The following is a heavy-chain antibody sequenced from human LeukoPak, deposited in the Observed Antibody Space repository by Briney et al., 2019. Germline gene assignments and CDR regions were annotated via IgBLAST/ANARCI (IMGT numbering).Heavy chain of an antibody. Sequence: SVKASCKASGGTLSSYAISWVRQAPGQGLEWMGGIIPIFGTANYAQKFQGRVTITTDESTSTAYMELSSLRSDDTAVYYCARGAAGGYSPSVEFDYWGQGTLVTVSS. J-gene: IGHJ4*02. CDR1: GGTLSSYA. D-gene: IGHD5-12*01. CDR2: IIPIFGTA. CDR3: ARGAAGGYSPSVEFDY. V-gene: IGHV1-69*05.